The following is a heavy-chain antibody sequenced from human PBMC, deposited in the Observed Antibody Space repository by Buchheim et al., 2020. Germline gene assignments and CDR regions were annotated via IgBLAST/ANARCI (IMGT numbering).Heavy chain of an antibody. CDR2: INHGGST. V-gene: IGHV4-34*01. J-gene: IGHJ4*02. D-gene: IGHD5-12*01. Sequence: QVQLQQWGAGLLKPSETLSLTCAVYGGSFSGYYWSWIRQPPGKGLEWIGEINHGGSTKYNPSLKSRVTISVDTSKNQFSLKLSSVTAADTAVYYCVRGGARGYSAYIDYWGQGTL. CDR3: VRGGARGYSAYIDY. CDR1: GGSFSGYY.